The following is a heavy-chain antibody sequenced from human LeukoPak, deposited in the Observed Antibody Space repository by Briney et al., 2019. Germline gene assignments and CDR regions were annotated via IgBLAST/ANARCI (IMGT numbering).Heavy chain of an antibody. Sequence: GRSLRLSCAASGFTFSSYGMHWVRQAPGKGLEWVAVISYDGSNKYYADSVKGRFTISRDNSKNTLYLQMNSLRAEDTAVYYCAKDLRLGDWGQGTLVTVSS. CDR3: AKDLRLGD. CDR2: ISYDGSNK. V-gene: IGHV3-30*18. D-gene: IGHD4-17*01. CDR1: GFTFSSYG. J-gene: IGHJ4*02.